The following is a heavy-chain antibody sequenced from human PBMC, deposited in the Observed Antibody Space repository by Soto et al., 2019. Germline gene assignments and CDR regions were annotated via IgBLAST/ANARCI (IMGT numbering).Heavy chain of an antibody. V-gene: IGHV1-3*01. CDR3: ARDIYEHRPHIWSGYGGWFDP. CDR1: GYTFTSYA. CDR2: INAGNGNT. Sequence: QVQLVQSGAEVKKPGASVKVSCKASGYTFTSYAMHWVRQAPGQRLEWMGCINAGNGNTKYSQKFQGRVTITRDTSASTAYMELSSLRSEDTAVYYCARDIYEHRPHIWSGYGGWFDPWGQGTLVTVSS. J-gene: IGHJ5*02. D-gene: IGHD3-3*01.